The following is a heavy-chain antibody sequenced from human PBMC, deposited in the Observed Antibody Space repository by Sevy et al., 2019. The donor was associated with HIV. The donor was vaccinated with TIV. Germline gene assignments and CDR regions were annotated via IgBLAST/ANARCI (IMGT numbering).Heavy chain of an antibody. CDR3: AKDKRIDPPNALDI. Sequence: GGSLRLSCAASGFTFSNYAMSWVRQTPGKGLEWVSAISGRGGRAYYADSVKGRFTISRDNSKNTLYLQMNSLKADDTAEYFCAKDKRIDPPNALDIWGQGKLVNVSS. V-gene: IGHV3-23*01. CDR2: ISGRGGRA. J-gene: IGHJ3*02. D-gene: IGHD2-15*01. CDR1: GFTFSNYA.